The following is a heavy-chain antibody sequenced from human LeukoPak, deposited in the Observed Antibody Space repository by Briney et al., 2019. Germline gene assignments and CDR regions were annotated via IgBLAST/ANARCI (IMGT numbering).Heavy chain of an antibody. CDR2: IKQDGSEK. V-gene: IGHV3-7*01. Sequence: PGGSLRLSCAVSGITFSSFWMSWVRQAPGKGLEWVANIKQDGSEKYYVDSVKGRFTISRDNAKNSVYLQMNSLRAEDTAVYYCATNSDWCFDYWGQGTLVTVSS. CDR1: GITFSSFW. D-gene: IGHD6-19*01. J-gene: IGHJ4*02. CDR3: ATNSDWCFDY.